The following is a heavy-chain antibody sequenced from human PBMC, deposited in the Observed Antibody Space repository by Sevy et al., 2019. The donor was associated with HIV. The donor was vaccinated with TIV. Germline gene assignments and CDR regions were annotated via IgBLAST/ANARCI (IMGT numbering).Heavy chain of an antibody. J-gene: IGHJ6*02. V-gene: IGHV3-30*04. Sequence: GGSLRLSCAASGFTFSSYVMHWVRQAPGKGLEWVAVISYDGSNKYYADSVKGRFTISRDNSKNTLYLQMNSLRAEDTAVYYCARGSSSPDYYGMDVWGQGTTVTVSS. CDR1: GFTFSSYV. D-gene: IGHD6-6*01. CDR2: ISYDGSNK. CDR3: ARGSSSPDYYGMDV.